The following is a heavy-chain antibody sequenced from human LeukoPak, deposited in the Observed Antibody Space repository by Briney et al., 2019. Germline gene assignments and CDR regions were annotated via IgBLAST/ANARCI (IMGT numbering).Heavy chain of an antibody. CDR2: INPSGGST. D-gene: IGHD2-21*01. J-gene: IGHJ3*02. CDR1: GYTFTRYY. CDR3: ARVANQTFDI. V-gene: IGHV1-46*01. Sequence: ASVKVSCKASGYTFTRYYMHWMRQAPGQGLEWMGIINPSGGSTSYAQKFQGRVTMTRDTSTSTVYMELSSLRSEDTAVYYCARVANQTFDIWGQGTMVTVSS.